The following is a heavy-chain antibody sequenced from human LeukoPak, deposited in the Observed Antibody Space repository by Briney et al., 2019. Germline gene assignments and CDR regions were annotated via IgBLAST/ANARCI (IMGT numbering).Heavy chain of an antibody. V-gene: IGHV4-59*01. CDR2: IYYSGST. Sequence: SETLSLTCTVSGGSISSYYWSWIRQPPGKGLEWIGYIYYSGSTNYNPSLKSRVTISVDTSKNQFSLKLSSVTAADTAVYYCARAVRGPDYTWFDPWGQGTLVTVPS. J-gene: IGHJ5*02. D-gene: IGHD2-21*02. CDR3: ARAVRGPDYTWFDP. CDR1: GGSISSYY.